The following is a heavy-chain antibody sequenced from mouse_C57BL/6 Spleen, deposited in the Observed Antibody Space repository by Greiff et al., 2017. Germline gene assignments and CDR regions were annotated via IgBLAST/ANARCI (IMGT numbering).Heavy chain of an antibody. V-gene: IGHV1-64*01. D-gene: IGHD1-1*01. CDR3: AIDGVYYCWCFDV. Sequence: QVQLQQPGAELVKPGASVKLSCKASGYTFTSYWMHWVKQRPGQGLEWIGMIHPNSGSTNYNEKFKSKATLTVDKSSSTAYMQLNSLTSADSAVYYCAIDGVYYCWCFDVWGTGTTVTVSS. J-gene: IGHJ1*03. CDR2: IHPNSGST. CDR1: GYTFTSYW.